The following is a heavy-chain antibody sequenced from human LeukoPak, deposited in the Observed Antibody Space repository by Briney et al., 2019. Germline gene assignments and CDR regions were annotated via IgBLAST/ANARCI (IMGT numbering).Heavy chain of an antibody. V-gene: IGHV3-15*01. D-gene: IGHD3/OR15-3a*01. CDR1: GFTFNKAW. CDR3: TAGTGYSDFDY. J-gene: IGHJ4*02. CDR2: IKSKTDGGTT. Sequence: GGSLGLSCAASGFTFNKAWMSWVRQTPGKGLEWVGRIKSKTDGGTTDYAAPVKGRFTISRDDSENTLYLQMNSLKTEDTAVYYCTAGTGYSDFDYWGQGTLVTVSS.